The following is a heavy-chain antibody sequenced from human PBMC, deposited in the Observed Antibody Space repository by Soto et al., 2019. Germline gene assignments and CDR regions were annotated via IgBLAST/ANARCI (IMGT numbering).Heavy chain of an antibody. V-gene: IGHV1-46*01. D-gene: IGHD2-21*02. CDR3: ATTYCPADCPRRDFDY. Sequence: ASVKVSCKASGYILSSYNMHWVRQAPGQGLEWMGMINPSGGRTSYAQKFHDRVTMTRDTSTNTVYMELSSLRSDDTAVYYCATTYCPADCPRRDFDYWGQGTLVTVSS. J-gene: IGHJ4*02. CDR2: INPSGGRT. CDR1: GYILSSYN.